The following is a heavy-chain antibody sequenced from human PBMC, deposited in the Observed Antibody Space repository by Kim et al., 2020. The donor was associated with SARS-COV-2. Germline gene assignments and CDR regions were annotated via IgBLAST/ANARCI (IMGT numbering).Heavy chain of an antibody. CDR3: ARGLGERQFDP. J-gene: IGHJ5*02. D-gene: IGHD1-1*01. CDR2: T. V-gene: IGHV1-2*02. Sequence: TTYAQKFQGRVTMTRDTSISTAYMELTTLRFDDSAVYYCARGLGERQFDPWGQGTLVPVSS.